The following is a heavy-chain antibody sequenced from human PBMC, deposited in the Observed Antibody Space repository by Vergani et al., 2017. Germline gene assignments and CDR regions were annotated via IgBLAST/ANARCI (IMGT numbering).Heavy chain of an antibody. Sequence: QVQLVQSGAEVKKPGASVKVSCTASGYTFTSYGITWVRQAPGQGLEWMGWISAYNGNTNYAQKLQGRVTMTTDTSTSTAYMELRSLRSDDTAVYYCAGDNYYYDSSGYPNWFDPWGQGTLVTVSS. J-gene: IGHJ5*02. V-gene: IGHV1-18*04. CDR2: ISAYNGNT. CDR3: AGDNYYYDSSGYPNWFDP. D-gene: IGHD3-22*01. CDR1: GYTFTSYG.